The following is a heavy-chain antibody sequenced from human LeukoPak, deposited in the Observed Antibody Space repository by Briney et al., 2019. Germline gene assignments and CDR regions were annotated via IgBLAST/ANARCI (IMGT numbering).Heavy chain of an antibody. CDR1: GFIFSNAW. V-gene: IGHV3-15*01. J-gene: IGHJ4*02. Sequence: PGGSLRLSCAASGFIFSNAWMSWVRQAPGKGLEWVGRIRSKTDGGTTDYTAPVNGRFTISRDDSKNTLYLQMNGLKTEDTAVYYCALYLDSSGRYGLIHYWGQGTLVTVSS. CDR2: IRSKTDGGTT. CDR3: ALYLDSSGRYGLIHY. D-gene: IGHD3-22*01.